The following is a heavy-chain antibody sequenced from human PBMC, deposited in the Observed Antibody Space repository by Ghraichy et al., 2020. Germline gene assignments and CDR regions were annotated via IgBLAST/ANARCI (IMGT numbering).Heavy chain of an antibody. CDR1: GFTFDDYA. Sequence: GGSLRLSCAASGFTFDDYAMHWVRQAPGKGLEWVSGISWNSGSIGYADSVKGRFTISRDNAKNSLYLQMNSLRAEDTALYYCATLAHQRAFDIWGQGTMVTVSS. J-gene: IGHJ3*02. CDR3: ATLAHQRAFDI. CDR2: ISWNSGSI. V-gene: IGHV3-9*01.